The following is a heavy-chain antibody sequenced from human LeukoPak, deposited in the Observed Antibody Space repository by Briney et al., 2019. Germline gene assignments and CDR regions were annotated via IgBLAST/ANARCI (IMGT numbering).Heavy chain of an antibody. V-gene: IGHV3-23*01. D-gene: IGHD6-19*01. Sequence: PGGSLRLSCAASGFAFSSFAIGWVRHSPGKGLEWLSTINGGGNTTFYADSVKGRFTISRDNSKNTLYLHMDGLRPDDTAIYYCTKELHVAVAVADYYYFYMDVWGRGTAVSVSS. CDR3: TKELHVAVAVADYYYFYMDV. CDR2: INGGGNTT. J-gene: IGHJ6*03. CDR1: GFAFSSFA.